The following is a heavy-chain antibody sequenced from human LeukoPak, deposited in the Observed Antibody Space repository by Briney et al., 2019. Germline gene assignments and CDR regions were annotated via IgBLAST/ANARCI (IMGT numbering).Heavy chain of an antibody. CDR1: GFTFSSYG. CDR3: AKGKRGYDSGLFDY. D-gene: IGHD5-12*01. Sequence: GGSLRLSCAASGFTFSSYGMHWVRQAPGKGLEWVAFIRYDGSNKYYADSVKGRFTISRDNSKNTLYLQVNSLRAEDTAVYYCAKGKRGYDSGLFDYWGQGTLVTVSS. V-gene: IGHV3-30*02. CDR2: IRYDGSNK. J-gene: IGHJ4*02.